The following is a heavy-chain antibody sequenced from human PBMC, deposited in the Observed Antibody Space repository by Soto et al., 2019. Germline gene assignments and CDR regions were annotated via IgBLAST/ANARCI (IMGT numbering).Heavy chain of an antibody. V-gene: IGHV3-74*01. D-gene: IGHD3-22*01. J-gene: IGHJ4*02. CDR3: APRYDSSGSFDY. CDR1: GFTFSSYW. Sequence: VPPGGSLRLSCAASGFTFSSYWMHWVRQAPGKGLVWVSRINSDGSSTSYADSVKGRFTISRDNAKNTLYLQMNSLRAEDTAVYYCAPRYDSSGSFDYWGQGTLVTVSS. CDR2: INSDGSST.